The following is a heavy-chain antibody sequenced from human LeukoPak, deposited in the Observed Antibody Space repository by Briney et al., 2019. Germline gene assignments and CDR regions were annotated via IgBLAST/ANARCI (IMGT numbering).Heavy chain of an antibody. J-gene: IGHJ4*02. CDR1: GYTFTSYG. CDR2: ISAYNGNT. Sequence: ASVKVSCKASGYTFTSYGISWVRQAPGQGLEWMGWISAYNGNTNYAQKLQGRVTMTTDTSTTTAYMELRSLRSDDTAVYYCARMKPNVLRFLEWLDKYYFDYWGQGTLVTVSS. V-gene: IGHV1-18*01. CDR3: ARMKPNVLRFLEWLDKYYFDY. D-gene: IGHD3-3*01.